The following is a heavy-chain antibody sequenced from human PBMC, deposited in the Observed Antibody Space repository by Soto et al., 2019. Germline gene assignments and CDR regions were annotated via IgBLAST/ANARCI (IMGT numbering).Heavy chain of an antibody. CDR3: ARHLRGSYYAWSSISAVEGYYFDY. CDR1: GGSISSSSYY. Sequence: PSETLSLTCTVSGGSISSSSYYWGWIRQPPGKGLEWIGSIYYSGSTYYNPSLKSRVTISVDTSKNQFSLKLSSVTAADTAVYYCARHLRGSYYAWSSISAVEGYYFDYWGQGTLVTVYS. J-gene: IGHJ4*02. CDR2: IYYSGST. D-gene: IGHD1-26*01. V-gene: IGHV4-39*01.